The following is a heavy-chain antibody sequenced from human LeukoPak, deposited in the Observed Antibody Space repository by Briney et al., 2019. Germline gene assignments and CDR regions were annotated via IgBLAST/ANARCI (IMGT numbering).Heavy chain of an antibody. J-gene: IGHJ3*02. CDR3: AILCGGSCSQSSDAFDI. CDR1: GFTFSSYS. D-gene: IGHD2-15*01. Sequence: GGSLRLSCAASGFTFSSYSMNWVRQAPGKGLEWVSSISSSSSHIYYADSVKGRFTISRDNAKNSLYLQMNSLRAEDTAVYYCAILCGGSCSQSSDAFDIWGQGTMVTVSS. CDR2: ISSSSSHI. V-gene: IGHV3-21*01.